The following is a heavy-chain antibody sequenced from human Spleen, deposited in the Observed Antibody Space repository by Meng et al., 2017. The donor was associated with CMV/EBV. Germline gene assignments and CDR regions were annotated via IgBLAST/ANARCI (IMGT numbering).Heavy chain of an antibody. CDR3: ATAYDFWNHFDY. D-gene: IGHD3-3*01. V-gene: IGHV4-34*01. CDR2: INHSGST. J-gene: IGHJ4*02. CDR1: GGSFSGYY. Sequence: SETLSLTCAVYGGSFSGYYWSWIRQPPGKGLEWIGEINHSGSTNYNPSLKSRVTISVDTSKNQFSLKLSSVTAADTDVYYCATAYDFWNHFDYWGQGTLVTVSS.